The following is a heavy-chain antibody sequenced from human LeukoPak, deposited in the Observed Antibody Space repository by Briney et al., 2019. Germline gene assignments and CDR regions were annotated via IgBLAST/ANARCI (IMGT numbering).Heavy chain of an antibody. Sequence: ASVKVSCKASGYTFTSYGIIWVRQAPGQGLEWMGWISAYNGNTNYAQKLQGRVTMTTDTSTSTAYMELRSLRSDDTAVYYCAVTGPLTMVRGAGFDPWGQGTLVTVSS. CDR1: GYTFTSYG. V-gene: IGHV1-18*01. CDR3: AVTGPLTMVRGAGFDP. CDR2: ISAYNGNT. D-gene: IGHD3-10*01. J-gene: IGHJ5*02.